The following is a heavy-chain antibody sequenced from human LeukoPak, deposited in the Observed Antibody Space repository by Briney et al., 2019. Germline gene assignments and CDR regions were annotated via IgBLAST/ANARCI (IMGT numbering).Heavy chain of an antibody. D-gene: IGHD1-26*01. J-gene: IGHJ4*02. CDR2: ISADGGST. V-gene: IGHV3-23*01. CDR3: ARDPSGSYSSARPR. CDR1: GGSISSGGYS. Sequence: ETLSLTCAVSGGSISSGGYSWSWVRQAPGKGLECVSTISADGGSTYYPDSVKGRFTISRDNSKNSLYLQMNSLRAEDTAVYYCARDPSGSYSSARPRWGQGTLVTVSS.